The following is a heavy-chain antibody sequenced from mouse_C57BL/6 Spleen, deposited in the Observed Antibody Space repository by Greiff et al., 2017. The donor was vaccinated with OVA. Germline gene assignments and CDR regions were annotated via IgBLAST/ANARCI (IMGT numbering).Heavy chain of an antibody. CDR3: ARYPYYSNWYFDV. J-gene: IGHJ1*03. Sequence: VQLKESGPELVKPGASVKISCKASGYSFTGYYMNWVKQSPEKSLEWIGEINPSTGGTTYNQKFKAKATLTVDKSSSTAYMQLKSLTSEDSAVYYCARYPYYSNWYFDVWGTGTTVTVSS. CDR1: GYSFTGYY. V-gene: IGHV1-42*01. D-gene: IGHD2-5*01. CDR2: INPSTGGT.